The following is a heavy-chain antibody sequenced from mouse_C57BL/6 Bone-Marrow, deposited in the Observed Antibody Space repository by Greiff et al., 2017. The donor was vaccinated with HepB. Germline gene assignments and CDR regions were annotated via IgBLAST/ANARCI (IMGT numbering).Heavy chain of an antibody. J-gene: IGHJ3*01. CDR1: GYAFSSSW. CDR2: IYPGDGDT. CDR3: ARFYDGYGFAD. D-gene: IGHD2-3*01. V-gene: IGHV1-82*01. Sequence: VKLMESGPELVKPGASVKISCKASGYAFSSSWMNWVKQRPGKGLEWIGRIYPGDGDTNYNGKFKGKATLTADKSSSTAYMQLSSLTSEDSAVYFCARFYDGYGFADWGQGTLVTVSA.